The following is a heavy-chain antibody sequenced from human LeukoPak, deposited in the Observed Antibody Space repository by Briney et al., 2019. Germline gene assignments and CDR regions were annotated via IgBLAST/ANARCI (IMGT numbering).Heavy chain of an antibody. V-gene: IGHV5-51*01. Sequence: GESLKISCKGSGYSFTSYWIGWVRQMPGKGLEWMGTIYPGDSDTRYSPSFQGQVTISADKSISTAYLQWSSLKASDTAMYYCARGIVVVPAAHDAFDIWGQGTMVTVSS. CDR2: IYPGDSDT. CDR1: GYSFTSYW. CDR3: ARGIVVVPAAHDAFDI. D-gene: IGHD2-2*01. J-gene: IGHJ3*02.